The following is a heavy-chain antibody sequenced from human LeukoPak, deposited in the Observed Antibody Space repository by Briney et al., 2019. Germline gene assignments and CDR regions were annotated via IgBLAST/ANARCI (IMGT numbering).Heavy chain of an antibody. CDR1: GGSFSGYY. CDR3: ARPSYDSSGYYLGA. D-gene: IGHD3-22*01. Sequence: SETLSPTCAVYGGSFSGYYWSWIRQPPGRGLEWIGSIYYSGSTYYNPSLKSRVTISVDTSKNQFSLKLSSVTAADTAVYYCARPSYDSSGYYLGAWGQGTLVTVSS. CDR2: IYYSGST. J-gene: IGHJ4*02. V-gene: IGHV4-34*01.